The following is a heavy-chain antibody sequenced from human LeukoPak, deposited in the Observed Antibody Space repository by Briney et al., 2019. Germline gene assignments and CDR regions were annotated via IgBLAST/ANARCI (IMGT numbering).Heavy chain of an antibody. D-gene: IGHD3-10*01. J-gene: IGHJ4*02. Sequence: HPGGSLRLSCAAPGFTFSSYWMHWVRQAPGKGLVWVSRINSDGSSTSYADSVKGRFTISRDNAKNTLYLQMNSLRAEDTAVYYCAREYYYGSGSYYDYWGQGTLVTVSS. CDR3: AREYYYGSGSYYDY. V-gene: IGHV3-74*01. CDR2: INSDGSST. CDR1: GFTFSSYW.